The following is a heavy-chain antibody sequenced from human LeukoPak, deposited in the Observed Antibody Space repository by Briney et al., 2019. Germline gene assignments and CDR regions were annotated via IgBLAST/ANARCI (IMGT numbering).Heavy chain of an antibody. J-gene: IGHJ4*02. CDR2: VHHSGNR. Sequence: SETLSLTCSVAGVSITGDEGFWTWIRQPPGKGLELIGYVHHSGNRYYDSSLGSRLTISVDRTKNQFSLKLSSVTAADTAVYFCAENGCSSGICKTEGGQGTLVTVPP. V-gene: IGHV4-30-2*01. D-gene: IGHD2-2*01. CDR1: GVSITGDEGF. CDR3: AENGCSSGICKTE.